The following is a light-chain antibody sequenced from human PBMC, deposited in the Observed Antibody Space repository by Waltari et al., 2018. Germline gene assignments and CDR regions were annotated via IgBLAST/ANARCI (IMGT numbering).Light chain of an antibody. CDR1: DSDIGRNV. J-gene: IGLJ3*02. Sequence: QSVLTQPPSASGTPGQRVTISCSGSDSDIGRNVVHWYRQLPGTAPKVLIYSNDQRPSGVPDRFTGSKSGTSASLAISGLQSEDEAVYHCAAWDDSLNTWVFGGGTKLTVL. CDR2: SND. CDR3: AAWDDSLNTWV. V-gene: IGLV1-44*01.